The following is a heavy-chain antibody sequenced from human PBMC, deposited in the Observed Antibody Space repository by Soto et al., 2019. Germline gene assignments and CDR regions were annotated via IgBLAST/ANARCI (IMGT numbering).Heavy chain of an antibody. V-gene: IGHV3-30*18. CDR2: ISYDGSNK. CDR3: AKDLLGPGRAYGMDV. D-gene: IGHD7-27*01. CDR1: GFTFSSYG. J-gene: IGHJ6*02. Sequence: QVQLVESGGGVVQPGRSLRLSCAASGFTFSSYGMHWVRQAPGKGLERVAVISYDGSNKDYADSVKGRFTISRDNSKNTLYLQMNSLRAEDTAVYYCAKDLLGPGRAYGMDVWGQGTTVTVSS.